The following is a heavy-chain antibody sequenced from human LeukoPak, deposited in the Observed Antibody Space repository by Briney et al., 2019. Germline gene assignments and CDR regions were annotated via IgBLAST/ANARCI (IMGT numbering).Heavy chain of an antibody. D-gene: IGHD5-24*01. Sequence: SETLSLTCTVSGGSISSRGYYWSWIRQPPGKGLKWIGEINHSGNTNYNPSLKSRVTISVDTSKNQFSLRLSSVTAADTAVYYCARVDGDGYNIPDYWGQGTLVTVSS. CDR1: GGSISSRGYY. V-gene: IGHV4-39*07. J-gene: IGHJ4*02. CDR3: ARVDGDGYNIPDY. CDR2: INHSGNT.